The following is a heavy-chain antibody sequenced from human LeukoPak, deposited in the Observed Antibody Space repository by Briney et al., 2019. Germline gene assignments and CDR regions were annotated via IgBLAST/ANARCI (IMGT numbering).Heavy chain of an antibody. CDR3: ASGRYYGSGSQYNWFDP. D-gene: IGHD3-10*01. CDR1: VGSISSSSYY. CDR2: IYYSGST. J-gene: IGHJ5*02. Sequence: PSETLSLTCTVSVGSISSSSYYWGWIRQPPGKGLEWIGSIYYSGSTYYNPSLKSRVTISVDTSKNQFSLKLSSVTAADTAVYYCASGRYYGSGSQYNWFDPWGQGTLVTVSS. V-gene: IGHV4-39*01.